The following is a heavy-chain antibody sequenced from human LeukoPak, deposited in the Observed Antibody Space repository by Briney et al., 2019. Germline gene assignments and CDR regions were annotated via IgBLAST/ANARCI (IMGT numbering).Heavy chain of an antibody. CDR3: ARGGVAGTHYWYFDL. CDR1: GYTFTGYY. D-gene: IGHD6-19*01. Sequence: ASVKVSCKASGYTFTGYYMHWVRQAPGQGLEWMGWINPNSGGTNYAQKFQGRVTMTRDTSISTAYMELSRLRSDDTAVYYCARGGVAGTHYWYFDLWGRGTLVTVSS. CDR2: INPNSGGT. V-gene: IGHV1-2*02. J-gene: IGHJ2*01.